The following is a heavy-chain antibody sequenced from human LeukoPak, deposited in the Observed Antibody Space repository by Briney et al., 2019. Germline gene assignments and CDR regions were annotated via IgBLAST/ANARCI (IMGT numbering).Heavy chain of an antibody. J-gene: IGHJ4*02. D-gene: IGHD6-6*01. V-gene: IGHV5-51*01. CDR2: IYPGDSVT. CDR3: ARHGGIEYSSSYFDY. Sequence: GESLKISCKGSGYSFTSYWIGWVRQMPGKGLEWMGIIYPGDSVTRYSPSFQGQVTISADKSISTAYLQWSSLKASDTAMYYCARHGGIEYSSSYFDYWGQGTLVTVSS. CDR1: GYSFTSYW.